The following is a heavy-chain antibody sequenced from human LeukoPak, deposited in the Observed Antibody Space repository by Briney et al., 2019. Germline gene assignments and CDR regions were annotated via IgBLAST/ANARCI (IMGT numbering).Heavy chain of an antibody. D-gene: IGHD5-18*01. CDR3: ARDGYSYGYGPDY. V-gene: IGHV1-18*01. CDR1: GGTFSSYA. CDR2: ISAYNGNT. J-gene: IGHJ4*02. Sequence: ASVKVSCKASGGTFSSYAISWVRQAPGQGLEWMGWISAYNGNTNYAQKLQGRVTMTTDTSTSTAYMELRGLRSDDTAVYYCARDGYSYGYGPDYWGQGTLVTVSS.